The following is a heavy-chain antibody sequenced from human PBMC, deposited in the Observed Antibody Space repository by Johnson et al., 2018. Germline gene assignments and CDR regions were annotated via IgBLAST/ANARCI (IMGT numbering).Heavy chain of an antibody. J-gene: IGHJ4*02. V-gene: IGHV3-74*01. CDR1: GISFSNNW. Sequence: VQLVESGGGSVQPGGSLRLSCAASGISFSNNWMHWVRQAPGKGLVWVSQINSDGSGTNYADFVQGRFTISRDNAGKTGYMQMNSLRADDTAVYYCARDMGYSMDGWGQGTLVTVSS. CDR2: INSDGSGT. CDR3: ARDMGYSMDG. D-gene: IGHD2-15*01.